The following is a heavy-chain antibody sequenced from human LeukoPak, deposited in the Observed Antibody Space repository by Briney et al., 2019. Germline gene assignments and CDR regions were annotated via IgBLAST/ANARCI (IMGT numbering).Heavy chain of an antibody. CDR1: GYTFTSYG. CDR3: ARDRGNYGDYMDAFDI. D-gene: IGHD4-17*01. Sequence: GASVKVSCKASGYTFTSYGISWVRQAPGQGLEWMGWISAYNGNTNYAQKLQGRVTMTTDTSTSTAYMELRSLRSDDTAVYYCARDRGNYGDYMDAFDIWGQGTMVTVSS. J-gene: IGHJ3*02. V-gene: IGHV1-18*01. CDR2: ISAYNGNT.